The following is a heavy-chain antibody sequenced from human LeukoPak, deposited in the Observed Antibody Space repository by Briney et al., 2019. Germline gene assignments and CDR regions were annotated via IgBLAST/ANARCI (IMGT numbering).Heavy chain of an antibody. CDR3: TRELPREVTLDY. CDR2: INPDGSST. V-gene: IGHV3-74*01. J-gene: IGHJ4*01. Sequence: PGGSLRLSCAASGFTFISYGRQWVRQAPGKGLVLVSRINPDGSSTTYADSVNGRFTVSRDNAKNTRYLQVNSLRAEDTAVYFCTRELPREVTLDYWGQGTLVTVSS. CDR1: GFTFISYG. D-gene: IGHD2-21*02.